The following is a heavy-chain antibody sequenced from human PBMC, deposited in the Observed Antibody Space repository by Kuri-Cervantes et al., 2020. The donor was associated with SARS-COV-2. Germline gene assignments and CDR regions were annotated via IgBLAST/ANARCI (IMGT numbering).Heavy chain of an antibody. CDR1: GGSTSSSSYY. CDR3: ARGYCSSTSCYLHYFDY. V-gene: IGHV4-39*01. D-gene: IGHD2-2*01. Sequence: GSLRLSCTVSGGSTSSSSYYWGWIRQPPGKGLEWIGSIYYSGSTYYNPSLKSRVTISVDTSKNQFSLKLSSVTAADTAVYYCARGYCSSTSCYLHYFDYWGQGTLVTFDS. CDR2: IYYSGST. J-gene: IGHJ4*02.